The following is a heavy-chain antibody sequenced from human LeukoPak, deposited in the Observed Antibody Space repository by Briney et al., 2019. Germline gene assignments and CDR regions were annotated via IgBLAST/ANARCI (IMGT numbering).Heavy chain of an antibody. V-gene: IGHV4-34*01. Sequence: SESLSLTCAVHGGSFSGYHWNWIRQSPEKGLEWIGEINDRGHTNYNPSLKSGVTISADTSKKQSSLRLSTVTAADPAVYYCARDPTTVVTLPYYFDFWGQGTLVAVSS. J-gene: IGHJ4*02. CDR1: GGSFSGYH. CDR2: INDRGHT. D-gene: IGHD4-23*01. CDR3: ARDPTTVVTLPYYFDF.